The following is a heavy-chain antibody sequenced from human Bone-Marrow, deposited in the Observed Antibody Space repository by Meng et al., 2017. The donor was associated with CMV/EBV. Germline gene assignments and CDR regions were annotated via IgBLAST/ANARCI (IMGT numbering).Heavy chain of an antibody. Sequence: GGSLRLSCAASGFTVSSNYMTWVRQAPGKGLEWVSVIYSAGSTVYADSVKGRFTISRDNSKNTLYLQMNNLRAEDTAMYYCARDPGAWGDDAFDIWGQGTMVTV. J-gene: IGHJ3*02. V-gene: IGHV3-53*01. CDR1: GFTVSSNY. CDR2: IYSAGST. CDR3: ARDPGAWGDDAFDI. D-gene: IGHD3-10*01.